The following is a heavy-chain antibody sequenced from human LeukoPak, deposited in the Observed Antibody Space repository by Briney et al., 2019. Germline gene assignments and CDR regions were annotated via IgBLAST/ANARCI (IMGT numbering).Heavy chain of an antibody. J-gene: IGHJ4*02. D-gene: IGHD3-10*01. V-gene: IGHV4-34*01. CDR3: ARGPANAGGCGSGILSKPSTRNDY. Sequence: PSETLSLTCAVYGGSFSGYYWSWIRQPPGKGLEWIGEINHSGSTNHNPSLKSRVTISVDTSKNQFSLKLSSVTAADTAVYYCARGPANAGGCGSGILSKPSTRNDYWGQGTLVTVSS. CDR2: INHSGST. CDR1: GGSFSGYY.